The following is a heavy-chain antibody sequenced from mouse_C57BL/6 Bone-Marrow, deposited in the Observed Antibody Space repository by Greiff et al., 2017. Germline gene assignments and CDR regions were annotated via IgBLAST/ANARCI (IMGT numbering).Heavy chain of an antibody. CDR3: TRFPYYDYDPFYAMDY. D-gene: IGHD2-4*01. Sequence: EVQLQQSGTVLARPGASVKMSCKTSGYTFTSYWMHWVKQRPGQGLEWIGAIYPGNSDTSYNQKVKGKAKLTAVTSASTAYMELRSLTNEDSAVYYCTRFPYYDYDPFYAMDYWGQGTSVTVSS. CDR2: IYPGNSDT. J-gene: IGHJ4*01. V-gene: IGHV1-5*01. CDR1: GYTFTSYW.